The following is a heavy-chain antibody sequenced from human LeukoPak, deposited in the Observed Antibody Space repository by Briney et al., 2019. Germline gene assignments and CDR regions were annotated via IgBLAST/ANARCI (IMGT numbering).Heavy chain of an antibody. CDR3: APSGTYRSTDYYFDY. CDR1: GYTFTDYY. D-gene: IGHD1-7*01. J-gene: IGHJ4*02. CDR2: VNPNSGGA. Sequence: ASVKVSCKASGYTFTDYYMHWVRQAPGQGLEWMGWVNPNSGGANYAQTFQGRVTMTRDTSISTAYMELKWLRSDDTAVYYCAPSGTYRSTDYYFDYWGQGALVTVSS. V-gene: IGHV1-2*02.